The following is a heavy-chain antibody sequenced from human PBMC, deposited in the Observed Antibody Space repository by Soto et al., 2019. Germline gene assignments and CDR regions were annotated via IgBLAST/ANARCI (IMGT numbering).Heavy chain of an antibody. D-gene: IGHD5-18*01. J-gene: IGHJ4*02. CDR1: GGSISSAAYY. CDR3: AREYTYGSNFFDC. Sequence: QVQLQESGPGLVKPSQTLSLTCTVSGGSISSAAYYWSWIRQHPGKGLEWIGYISHSGSTYYTPSLKSRVIISADTSYNQFSLYLTSVTAADTAVYYCAREYTYGSNFFDCWGQGALVTVSS. V-gene: IGHV4-31*03. CDR2: ISHSGST.